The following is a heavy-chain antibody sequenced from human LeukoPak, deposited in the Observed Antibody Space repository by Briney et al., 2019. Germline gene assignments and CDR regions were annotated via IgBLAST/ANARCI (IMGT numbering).Heavy chain of an antibody. V-gene: IGHV3-66*01. CDR2: IFSGGGT. Sequence: PGGSLRLSCAASGFTFSSYEMNWVRQAPGKGLEWVSLIFSGGGTYYADSMKGRFTISRDNYKNTLFLQMNSLRAEDTAVYYCARGGVVYPDSFDIWGRGTMVTVSS. CDR3: ARGGVVYPDSFDI. D-gene: IGHD2-15*01. J-gene: IGHJ3*02. CDR1: GFTFSSYE.